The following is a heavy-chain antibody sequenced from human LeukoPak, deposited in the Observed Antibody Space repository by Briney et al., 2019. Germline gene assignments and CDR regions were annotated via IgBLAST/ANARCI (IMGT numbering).Heavy chain of an antibody. CDR1: GGSISTGNYW. J-gene: IGHJ4*02. V-gene: IGHV4-39*01. D-gene: IGHD3-16*01. Sequence: SETLSLTCDVSGGSISTGNYWWGWLRQPPGKGLERIGIIFHTGKTHDNPSLRGRVSMSVDTSKNQFSLRLSAVTAADTAVYYCARQMGVGVWALDYWGQGALVTVSS. CDR3: ARQMGVGVWALDY. CDR2: IFHTGKT.